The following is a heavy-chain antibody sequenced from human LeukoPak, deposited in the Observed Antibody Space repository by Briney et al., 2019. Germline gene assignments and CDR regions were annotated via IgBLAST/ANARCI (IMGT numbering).Heavy chain of an antibody. CDR1: GFTFSSYS. Sequence: AGGSLRLSCAASGFTFSSYSMNWVRQAPGEGLEWVSSISSSSSYIYYADSVKGRFTISRDNAKNSLYLQMNSLRAEDTAVYYCARTVVTSHDYWGQGTLVTVSS. D-gene: IGHD4-23*01. J-gene: IGHJ4*02. CDR3: ARTVVTSHDY. CDR2: ISSSSSYI. V-gene: IGHV3-21*01.